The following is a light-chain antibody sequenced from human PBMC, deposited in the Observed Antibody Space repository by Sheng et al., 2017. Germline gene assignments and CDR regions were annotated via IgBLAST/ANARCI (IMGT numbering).Light chain of an antibody. Sequence: EIVLTQSPGTLSLSPGERATLSCRASQSVSSSYLAWYQQKPGQAPRLLIYGASTRATGIPARFSGSGSGTEFTLTISSLQSEDFAIYYCQQYYYLYTFGQGTNLEL. CDR3: QQYYYLYT. CDR2: GAS. CDR1: QSVSSSY. V-gene: IGKV3D-7*01. J-gene: IGKJ2*01.